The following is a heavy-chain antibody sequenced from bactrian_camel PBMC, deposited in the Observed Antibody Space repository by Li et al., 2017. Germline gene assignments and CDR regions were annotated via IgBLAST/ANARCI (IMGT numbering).Heavy chain of an antibody. D-gene: IGHD3*01. V-gene: IGHV3S53*01. CDR3: HATMGYWRDLAPLQVPPSDFGS. CDR1: GYGH. CDR2: SDKSGNI. J-gene: IGHJ6*01. Sequence: VQLVESGGGSVQAGGTLRLSCVHSGYGHMGWFRQAPGKEREGVAASDKSGNIIYADSVKGRFTASKNNGKHTLSLQMDNLKPEDSAMYYCHATMGYWRDLAPLQVPPSDFGSWGQGTQVTVS.